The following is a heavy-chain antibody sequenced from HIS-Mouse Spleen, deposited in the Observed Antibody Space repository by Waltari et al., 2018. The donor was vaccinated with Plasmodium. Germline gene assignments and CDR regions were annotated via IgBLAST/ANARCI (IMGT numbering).Heavy chain of an antibody. CDR3: ASSWYWYFDL. D-gene: IGHD6-13*01. CDR2: IKQDGSEK. J-gene: IGHJ2*01. Sequence: EVQLVESGGGLVQPGGSLRLSCAASGLTFSSYLMRWVRQAPGKGMEWVANIKQDGSEKYYVDSVKGRFTISRDNAKNSLYLQMNSLRAEDTAVYYCASSWYWYFDLWGRGTLVTVSS. V-gene: IGHV3-7*01. CDR1: GLTFSSYL.